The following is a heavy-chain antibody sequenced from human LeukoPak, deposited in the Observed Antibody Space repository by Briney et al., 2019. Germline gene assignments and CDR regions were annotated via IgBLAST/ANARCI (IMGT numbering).Heavy chain of an antibody. Sequence: GGSLRLSCTASGFTLGGHDMHWVRQTTGGGLEWVAAVSAGHHAFYAGSVKGRFTVSREDAKNSLYLQMNSLRAGDTAVYYCVREARGYHYTYFDYWGQGSLVTVSS. J-gene: IGHJ4*02. CDR3: VREARGYHYTYFDY. CDR2: VSAGHHA. V-gene: IGHV3-13*01. CDR1: GFTLGGHD. D-gene: IGHD5-18*01.